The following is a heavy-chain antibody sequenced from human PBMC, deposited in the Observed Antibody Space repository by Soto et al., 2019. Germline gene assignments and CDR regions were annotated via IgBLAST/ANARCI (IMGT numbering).Heavy chain of an antibody. CDR2: IYWDDDN. CDR1: GFSLSTSGVG. CDR3: AHRQGIQLWSGVFDP. V-gene: IGHV2-5*02. J-gene: IGHJ5*02. D-gene: IGHD5-18*01. Sequence: QITLKESGPTLVKPTQTLTLTCTFSGFSLSTSGVGVGWIRQPPGKALEWLALIYWDDDNRYSPSLKSRLTITKDTSKNQVVLTMTHMDPVDTATYYCAHRQGIQLWSGVFDPWGQGTLVTVSS.